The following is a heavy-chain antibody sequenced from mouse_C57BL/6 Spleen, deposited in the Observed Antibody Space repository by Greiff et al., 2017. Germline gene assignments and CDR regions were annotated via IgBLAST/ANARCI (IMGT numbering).Heavy chain of an antibody. CDR2: IDPSDSYT. CDR3: ARYGYDSEGFDY. J-gene: IGHJ2*01. D-gene: IGHD2-2*01. CDR1: GYTFTSYW. V-gene: IGHV1-69*01. Sequence: QVQLQQPGAELVMPGASVKLSCKASGYTFTSYWMHWVKQRPGQGLEWIGEIDPSDSYTNYNQKFKGKSTLTVDKSSSTAYMQLSSLTSEDSAVYYWARYGYDSEGFDYWGQGTTLTVSS.